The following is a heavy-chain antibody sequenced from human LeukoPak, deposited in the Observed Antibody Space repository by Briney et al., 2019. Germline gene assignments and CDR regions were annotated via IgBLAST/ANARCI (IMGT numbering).Heavy chain of an antibody. Sequence: GGFLRLSCAASGFTFSDHFMDWVRQAPGKGLEWVGRIRKKPNSYTTEYAASVKGRFTFSRDDSKNSLYLQMNSLETEDTAVYYCARVSAITGATDALDFWGQGTMVTVSS. CDR2: IRKKPNSYTT. D-gene: IGHD1-20*01. CDR1: GFTFSDHF. CDR3: ARVSAITGATDALDF. V-gene: IGHV3-72*01. J-gene: IGHJ3*01.